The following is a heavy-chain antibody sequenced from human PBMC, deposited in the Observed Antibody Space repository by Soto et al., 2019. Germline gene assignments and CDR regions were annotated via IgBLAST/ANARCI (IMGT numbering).Heavy chain of an antibody. Sequence: ASVKVSCKASGYTFTGYYMHWVRQAPGQGLEWMGWINPNSGGTNYAQKFQGWVTMTRDTSISTAYMELSRLRSDDTAVYYCARAGGQWLENYYYYYGMDVWGQGTTVTVPS. J-gene: IGHJ6*02. V-gene: IGHV1-2*04. D-gene: IGHD6-19*01. CDR3: ARAGGQWLENYYYYYGMDV. CDR1: GYTFTGYY. CDR2: INPNSGGT.